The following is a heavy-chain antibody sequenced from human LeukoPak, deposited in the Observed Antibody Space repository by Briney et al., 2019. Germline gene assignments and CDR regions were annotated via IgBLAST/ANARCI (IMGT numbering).Heavy chain of an antibody. D-gene: IGHD3-9*01. V-gene: IGHV3-66*01. CDR3: ARENYDILTGYGGFDY. CDR1: GFTVSSNY. J-gene: IGHJ4*02. CDR2: IYSGGST. Sequence: PGGSLRLSCAASGFTVSSNYMSWVRQAPGKGLEWVSVIYSGGSTYYADSVKGRFTISRDNSKNTLYLQMNSLRAEDAAVYYCARENYDILTGYGGFDYWGQGTLVTVSS.